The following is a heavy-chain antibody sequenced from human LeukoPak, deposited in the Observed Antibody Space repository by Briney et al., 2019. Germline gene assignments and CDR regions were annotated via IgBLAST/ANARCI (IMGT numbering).Heavy chain of an antibody. Sequence: GGSLRLSCAASGFTFSDYYMSWIRQAPGKGLEWVSYISSSGSTIYYAGSVKGRFTISRDNAKNSLHLQMNSLRAEDTAVYYCARDGDIVVVPAASNYYMDVWGKGTTVTVSS. CDR3: ARDGDIVVVPAASNYYMDV. J-gene: IGHJ6*03. D-gene: IGHD2-2*01. CDR2: ISSSGSTI. CDR1: GFTFSDYY. V-gene: IGHV3-11*01.